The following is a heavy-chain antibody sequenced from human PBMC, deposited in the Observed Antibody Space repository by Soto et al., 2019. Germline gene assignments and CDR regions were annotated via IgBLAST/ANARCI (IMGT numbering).Heavy chain of an antibody. V-gene: IGHV3-66*01. D-gene: IGHD7-27*01. CDR2: IDIGGST. CDR1: EFTVSSNS. J-gene: IGHJ4*02. Sequence: EVQLVESGGGLVQPGGSLRLSCAVSEFTVSSNSMTWVRQAPGKGLECVSIIDIGGSTYYADSVKGRFIISRDNSKNTVDLRMSSLRVEDTAVYYCARGRERLGVDYWGQGTLVTVSS. CDR3: ARGRERLGVDY.